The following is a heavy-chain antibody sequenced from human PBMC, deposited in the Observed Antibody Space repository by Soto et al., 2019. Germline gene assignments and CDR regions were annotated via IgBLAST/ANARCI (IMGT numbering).Heavy chain of an antibody. Sequence: QVQLVQSGAEVKKPGASVKVSCKASGYTFTSYDINWVRQATGQGLEWMGWMNPNSGNTGYAQKFQGRVTMTXXTXITXAYMELSSLRSEDTAVYYCARGRTTTVTKDNWFDPWGQGTLVTVSS. D-gene: IGHD4-17*01. J-gene: IGHJ5*02. CDR3: ARGRTTTVTKDNWFDP. CDR1: GYTFTSYD. CDR2: MNPNSGNT. V-gene: IGHV1-8*01.